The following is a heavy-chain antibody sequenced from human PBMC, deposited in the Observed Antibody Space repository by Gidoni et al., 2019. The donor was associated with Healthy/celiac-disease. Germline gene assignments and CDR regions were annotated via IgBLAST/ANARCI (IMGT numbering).Heavy chain of an antibody. CDR1: GGSISSRSYY. CDR2: IYYSGST. CDR3: ARLGVYEDTAMVAY. J-gene: IGHJ4*02. Sequence: QLQLQESGPGLVKPSETLSLTCTVSGGSISSRSYYWGWIRQPPGKGLEWIGSIYYSGSTYYNPSLKSRVTISVDTSKNQFSLKLSSVTAADTAVYYCARLGVYEDTAMVAYWGQGTLVTVSS. V-gene: IGHV4-39*01. D-gene: IGHD5-18*01.